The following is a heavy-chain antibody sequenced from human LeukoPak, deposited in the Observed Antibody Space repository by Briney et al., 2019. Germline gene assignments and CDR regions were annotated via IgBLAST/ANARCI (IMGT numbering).Heavy chain of an antibody. D-gene: IGHD2/OR15-2a*01. CDR3: ARDNKASRFQDAFDI. V-gene: IGHV4-4*07. Sequence: SETLSLTCTVSGGSISSYYWSWIRKPAGKGLEWIGRIYTSGSTNYNPSLKSRVTMSVDTSKNQFSLKLSSVTAADTAVYYCARDNKASRFQDAFDIWGQGTMVTVSS. CDR2: IYTSGST. J-gene: IGHJ3*02. CDR1: GGSISSYY.